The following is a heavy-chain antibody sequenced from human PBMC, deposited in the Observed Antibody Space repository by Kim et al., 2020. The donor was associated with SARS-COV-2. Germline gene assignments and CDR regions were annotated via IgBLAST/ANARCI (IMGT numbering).Heavy chain of an antibody. J-gene: IGHJ4*02. CDR1: GGSISSYY. CDR2: IYYSGST. V-gene: IGHV4-59*13. CDR3: ATSRGDIVVVPAATPGGFDY. Sequence: SETLSLTCTVSGGSISSYYWSWIRQPPGKGLEWIGYIYYSGSTNYNPSLKSRVTISVDTSKNQFSLKLSSVTAADTAVYYCATSRGDIVVVPAATPGGFDYWGQGTLVTVSS. D-gene: IGHD2-2*01.